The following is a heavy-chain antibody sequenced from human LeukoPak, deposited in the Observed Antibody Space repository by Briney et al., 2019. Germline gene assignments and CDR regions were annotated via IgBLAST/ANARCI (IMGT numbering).Heavy chain of an antibody. CDR2: INPNSGGT. D-gene: IGHD4-23*01. CDR3: ARVGKMTTVVPFDY. CDR1: GYTFTGYY. V-gene: IGHV1-2*02. J-gene: IGHJ4*02. Sequence: GASVKVSCKASGYTFTGYYMHWVRQAPGQGLEWMGWINPNSGGTNYAQKFQGRVTMTRDTSISTAYMELSRLRSDDTAVYYCARVGKMTTVVPFDYWGQGTLVTVSS.